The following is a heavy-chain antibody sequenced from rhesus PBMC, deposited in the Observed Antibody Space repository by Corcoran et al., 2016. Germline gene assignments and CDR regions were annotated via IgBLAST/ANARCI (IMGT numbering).Heavy chain of an antibody. D-gene: IGHD3-16*01. CDR2: IYSSSGHT. Sequence: QVKLQESGPGLVKPLATLSLTCAVSGGSISGGYYDWSWIRQPPGKGLVWIGGIYSSSGHTYYHPSLKSRVTISKDTSKNQFSLKLSSVTAADTAVYYCARGVVVITRFDYWGQGVLVTVSS. J-gene: IGHJ4*01. V-gene: IGHV4S12*01. CDR1: GGSISGGYYD. CDR3: ARGVVVITRFDY.